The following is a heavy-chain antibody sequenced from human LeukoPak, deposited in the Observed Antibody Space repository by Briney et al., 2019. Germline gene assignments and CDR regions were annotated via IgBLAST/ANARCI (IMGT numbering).Heavy chain of an antibody. CDR2: IIPIFGTA. V-gene: IGHV1-69*13. CDR3: ARDDCSGGSCYSDYYGMDV. CDR1: GCTFSSNA. Sequence: ASVKVSCKASGCTFSSNAISWVRQAPGQGLEWMGGIIPIFGTANYAQKFQGRVTITADESTSTAYMELSSLRSEDTAVYYCARDDCSGGSCYSDYYGMDVWGKGTTVTVSS. J-gene: IGHJ6*04. D-gene: IGHD2-15*01.